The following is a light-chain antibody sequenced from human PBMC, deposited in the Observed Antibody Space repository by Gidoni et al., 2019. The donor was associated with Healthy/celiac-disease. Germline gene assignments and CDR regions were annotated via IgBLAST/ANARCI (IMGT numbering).Light chain of an antibody. CDR2: GNS. J-gene: IGLJ2*01. CDR1: SSNIGAGYD. CDR3: QSYDSSLSAVV. Sequence: QSVLTQPPSVSGAPGQRVTISCTGCSSNIGAGYDVHWYQQLPGTAPKLLIYGNSNRPSGVPDRCSGSKSGTSAALAITGLQAEDEADYYCQSYDSSLSAVVFGGGTKLTVL. V-gene: IGLV1-40*01.